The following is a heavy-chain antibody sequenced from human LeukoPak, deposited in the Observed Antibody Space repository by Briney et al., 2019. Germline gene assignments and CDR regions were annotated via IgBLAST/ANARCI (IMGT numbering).Heavy chain of an antibody. D-gene: IGHD4-11*01. CDR3: ARDRDYSNTERGFDY. CDR1: GYTFTDYY. V-gene: IGHV1-2*02. CDR2: INPNSGET. Sequence: ASVKVSCKTSGYTFTDYYIHWVRQAPGQGLEWMGWINPNSGETNSAQKFRGRVTMTGDTSISTAYMELRRVTSDDTAVYYCARDRDYSNTERGFDYWGQGTLATVSS. J-gene: IGHJ4*02.